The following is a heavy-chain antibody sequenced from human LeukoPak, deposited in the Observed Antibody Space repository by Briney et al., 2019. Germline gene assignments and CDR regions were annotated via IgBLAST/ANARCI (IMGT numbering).Heavy chain of an antibody. J-gene: IGHJ5*02. D-gene: IGHD2-15*01. CDR3: ASARSTTWWKHVSIWFDP. Sequence: ETLSLTCTVSGYSISSGYYWGWIRQPPGKGLEWVGNINPDGSEKFYVDSVRGRFTISRDNARSSVYLQMTSLRADDTAVYYCASARSTTWWKHVSIWFDPWGQGTLVTVSS. CDR2: INPDGSEK. CDR1: GYSISSGYY. V-gene: IGHV3-7*01.